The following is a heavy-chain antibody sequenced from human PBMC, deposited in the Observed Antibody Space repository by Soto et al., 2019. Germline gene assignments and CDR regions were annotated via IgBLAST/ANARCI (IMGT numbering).Heavy chain of an antibody. J-gene: IGHJ4*02. CDR3: AKDLLYDFWSGSHFDY. CDR2: ISGSGGST. CDR1: GFTFSSYA. V-gene: IGHV3-23*01. Sequence: GGSLRLSCAASGFTFSSYAMSWVRQAPGKGLEWVSAISGSGGSTYYADSVKGRFTISRDNSKNTLYLQMNSLRAEDTAVYYCAKDLLYDFWSGSHFDYWGQGTLVTSPQ. D-gene: IGHD3-3*01.